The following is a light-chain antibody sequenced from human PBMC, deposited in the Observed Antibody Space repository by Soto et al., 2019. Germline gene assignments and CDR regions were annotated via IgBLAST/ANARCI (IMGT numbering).Light chain of an antibody. V-gene: IGLV1-44*01. J-gene: IGLJ2*01. CDR3: ATWDDSLNGVV. CDR1: SSNIGRHG. Sequence: QSVLTQPPSSSGTPGQRVTISCSGSSSNIGRHGVNWYQHLPGAAPKLLIYRNNQRPSGVPDRFSGSTSGTSVSLTISGLQSEDEADYYCATWDDSLNGVVFGGGTKLTVL. CDR2: RNN.